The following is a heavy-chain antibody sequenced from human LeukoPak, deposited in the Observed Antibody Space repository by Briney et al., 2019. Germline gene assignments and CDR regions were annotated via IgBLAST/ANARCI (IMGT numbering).Heavy chain of an antibody. Sequence: NPSETLSLTCAVYGGSFSGYYWSWIRQPPGKGLEWIGEINHSGSTNYNPSLKSRVTMSVDTSKNQFSLKLSSVTAADTAVYYCARGRDFWSGYYFDYWGQGTLVTVSS. D-gene: IGHD3-3*01. J-gene: IGHJ4*02. V-gene: IGHV4-34*01. CDR3: ARGRDFWSGYYFDY. CDR1: GGSFSGYY. CDR2: INHSGST.